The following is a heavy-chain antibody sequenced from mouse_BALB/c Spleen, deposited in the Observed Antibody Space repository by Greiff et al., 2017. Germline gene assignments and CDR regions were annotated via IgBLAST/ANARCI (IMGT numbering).Heavy chain of an antibody. CDR3: ARGVVPYWYFDV. V-gene: IGHV14-3*02. CDR1: GFNIKDTY. D-gene: IGHD1-1*01. CDR2: IDPANGNT. Sequence: DVQLQESGAELVKPGASVKLSCTASGFNIKDTYMHWVKQRPEQGLEWIGRIDPANGNTKYDPKFQGKATITADTSSNTAYLQLSSLTSEDTAVYYCARGVVPYWYFDVWGAGTTVTVSS. J-gene: IGHJ1*01.